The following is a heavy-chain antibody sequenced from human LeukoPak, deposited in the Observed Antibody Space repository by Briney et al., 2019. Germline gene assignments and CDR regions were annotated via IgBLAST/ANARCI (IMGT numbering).Heavy chain of an antibody. Sequence: SETLSLTCTVSGGSISSYYWSWIRQPPGKGLEWIGYIYYSGSTNYNPSLKSRVTISVDTSKNQFSLRLSSVTAADTAVYYCARRRSSGLIDYWGQGTLVTVSS. CDR2: IYYSGST. CDR1: GGSISSYY. V-gene: IGHV4-59*08. D-gene: IGHD6-19*01. J-gene: IGHJ4*02. CDR3: ARRRSSGLIDY.